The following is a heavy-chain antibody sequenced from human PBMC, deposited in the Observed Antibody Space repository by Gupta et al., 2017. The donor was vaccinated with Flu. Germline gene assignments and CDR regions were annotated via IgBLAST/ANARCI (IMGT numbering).Heavy chain of an antibody. Sequence: QITLKESGPTLVKPTQTLTLTCTFSGFSLSTSGVGVGWIRQPPGKALEWLALIYWDDDKRYSPSLKSRLTITKDTSKNQVVLTMTNMDPVDTATYYCAHRPGSIAARPFDYWGQGTLVTVSS. CDR3: AHRPGSIAARPFDY. D-gene: IGHD6-6*01. CDR2: IYWDDDK. CDR1: GFSLSTSGVG. V-gene: IGHV2-5*02. J-gene: IGHJ4*02.